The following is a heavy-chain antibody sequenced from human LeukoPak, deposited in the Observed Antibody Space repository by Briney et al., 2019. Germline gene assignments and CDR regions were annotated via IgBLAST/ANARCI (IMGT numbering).Heavy chain of an antibody. CDR2: INHSGST. D-gene: IGHD5-12*01. V-gene: IGHV4-34*01. Sequence: SETLSLTCALYGGSFSGYYWSWIRQPPGKGLEWIGEINHSGSTNYNPSLKSRVTISVDTSKNQFSLKLSSVTAADTAVYYCARAKRWLQLRGAFDIWGQGTMVTVSS. J-gene: IGHJ3*02. CDR1: GGSFSGYY. CDR3: ARAKRWLQLRGAFDI.